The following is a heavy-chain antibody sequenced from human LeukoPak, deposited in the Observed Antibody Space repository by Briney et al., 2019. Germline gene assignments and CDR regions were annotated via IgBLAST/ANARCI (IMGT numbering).Heavy chain of an antibody. J-gene: IGHJ6*02. Sequence: GGSLRLSCAASGFSSSIYSLNWVRQAPGKGLEWVSYISHTGSTMSYADSVKGRFTISRDNAKNSLYLQMNSLRAEDTAVYYCARDGQWLGYGMDVWGQGTTVTVSS. CDR3: ARDGQWLGYGMDV. D-gene: IGHD6-19*01. CDR1: GFSSSIYS. CDR2: ISHTGSTM. V-gene: IGHV3-48*04.